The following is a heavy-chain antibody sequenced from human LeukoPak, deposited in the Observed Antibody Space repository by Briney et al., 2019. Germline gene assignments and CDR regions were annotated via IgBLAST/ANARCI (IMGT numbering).Heavy chain of an antibody. J-gene: IGHJ4*02. CDR3: ASGSGYFFAY. D-gene: IGHD1-14*01. V-gene: IGHV4-39*02. CDR1: GGSIRRTSYY. CDR2: IYNSGSA. Sequence: SETLSLTCTVSGGSIRRTSYYWGWIRQPPGKGLEWIGTIYNSGSAYYNPSLKSRVTISLDTSKPHFCLQVPPVTAADTAAYYCASGSGYFFAYWGQGTLVTVSS.